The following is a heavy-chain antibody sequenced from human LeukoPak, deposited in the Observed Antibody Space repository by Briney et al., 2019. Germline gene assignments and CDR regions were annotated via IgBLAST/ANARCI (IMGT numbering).Heavy chain of an antibody. Sequence: GASVKVFCKASGLTFTGYYMHWVRQAPGQGLEWMGWINPNSGGTNYAQKFQGRVTMTRDTSISTAYMELSRLRSDDTAVYYCARERGSSGTDYWGQGTLVTVSS. CDR2: INPNSGGT. CDR1: GLTFTGYY. J-gene: IGHJ4*02. CDR3: ARERGSSGTDY. D-gene: IGHD6-19*01. V-gene: IGHV1-2*02.